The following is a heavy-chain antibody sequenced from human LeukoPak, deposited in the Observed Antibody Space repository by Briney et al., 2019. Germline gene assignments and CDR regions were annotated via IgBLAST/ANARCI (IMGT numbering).Heavy chain of an antibody. CDR1: GFTFSSYT. D-gene: IGHD6-19*01. J-gene: IGHJ3*02. Sequence: PGGSLRLSRAASGFTFSSYTVYWVRQAPGKGLEWVAVISYDGSSKYYADSVRGRFTISRDNSKNTLYLQMNSLRAEDTAVHYCARGGGSGWYQRAFDIWGQGTMVTVSS. CDR3: ARGGGSGWYQRAFDI. V-gene: IGHV3-30-3*01. CDR2: ISYDGSSK.